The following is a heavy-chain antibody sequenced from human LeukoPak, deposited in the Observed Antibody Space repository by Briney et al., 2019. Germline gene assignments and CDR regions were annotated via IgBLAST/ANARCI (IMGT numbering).Heavy chain of an antibody. D-gene: IGHD4-11*01. Sequence: ASVKVSCKVSGYTLTELSMHWVRQAPGKGLEWMGGFDPEDGETIYAQKFQGRVTMTEGTSTDTAYMELSSLRSEDTAVYYCATGRTTVTNYYYYYMDVWGKGTTVTVSS. CDR2: FDPEDGET. V-gene: IGHV1-24*01. CDR3: ATGRTTVTNYYYYYMDV. CDR1: GYTLTELS. J-gene: IGHJ6*03.